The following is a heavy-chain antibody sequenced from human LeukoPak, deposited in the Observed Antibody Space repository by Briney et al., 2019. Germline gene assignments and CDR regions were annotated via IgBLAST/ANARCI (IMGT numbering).Heavy chain of an antibody. CDR2: FDPEDGET. D-gene: IGHD6-13*01. Sequence: EASVKVSCKVSGYTLTELSMHWVRQAPGKGLEWMGGFDPEDGETIYAQKFQGRVTITADKSTSTAYMELSSLRSEDTAVYYCARVGSSSWSFDYWGQGTLVTVSS. J-gene: IGHJ4*02. CDR3: ARVGSSSWSFDY. CDR1: GYTLTELS. V-gene: IGHV1-24*01.